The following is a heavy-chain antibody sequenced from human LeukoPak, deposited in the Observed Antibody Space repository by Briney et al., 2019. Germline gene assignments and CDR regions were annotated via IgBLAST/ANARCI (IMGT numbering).Heavy chain of an antibody. D-gene: IGHD3-10*02. V-gene: IGHV3-48*03. CDR2: ISSSSSTI. CDR1: GFTFSSYE. CDR3: AELGITMIGGV. J-gene: IGHJ6*04. Sequence: GGSLRLSCAASGFTFSSYEMNWVRQAPGKGLEWVSYISSSSSTINYADSVKGRFTISRDNAKNSLNLQMNSLRVEDTAVYYCAELGITMIGGVWGKGTTVTISS.